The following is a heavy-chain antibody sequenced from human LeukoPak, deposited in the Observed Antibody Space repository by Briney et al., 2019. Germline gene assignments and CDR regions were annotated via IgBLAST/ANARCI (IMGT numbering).Heavy chain of an antibody. D-gene: IGHD6-19*01. V-gene: IGHV4-30-2*01. CDR2: IYHSGST. J-gene: IGHJ4*02. Sequence: SETLSLTCTVSGGSISSGGYYWSWIRQPPGKGLEWIGYIYHSGSTYYNPSLKSRVTISVDRSKNQFSLELSSVTAADTAVYYCARARAVAGMEYFDYWGQGTLVTVSS. CDR3: ARARAVAGMEYFDY. CDR1: GGSISSGGYY.